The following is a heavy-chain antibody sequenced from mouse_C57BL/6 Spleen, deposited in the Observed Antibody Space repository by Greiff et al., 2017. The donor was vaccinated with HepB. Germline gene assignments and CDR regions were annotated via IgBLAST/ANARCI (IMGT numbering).Heavy chain of an antibody. D-gene: IGHD2-2*01. Sequence: LQESGAELVKPGASVKMSCKASGYTFTSYWITWVKQRPGQGLEWIGDIYPGSGSTNYNEKFKSKATLTVDTSSSTAYMQLSSLTSEDSAVYYCARVYGYGYAMDYWGQGTSVTVSS. V-gene: IGHV1-55*01. J-gene: IGHJ4*01. CDR3: ARVYGYGYAMDY. CDR2: IYPGSGST. CDR1: GYTFTSYW.